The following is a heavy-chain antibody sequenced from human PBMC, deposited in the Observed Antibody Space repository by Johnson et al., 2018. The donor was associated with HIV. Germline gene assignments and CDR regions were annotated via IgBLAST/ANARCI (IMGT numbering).Heavy chain of an antibody. J-gene: IGHJ3*02. Sequence: VQLVEFGGGEVQPGRSLRLSCAASGFTFSGYGMHWVRQAPGKGLEWVGFIRSKAYGGTMQYAASVKGRFTISRADSRSIAYLQMNSLKTEDTAVYYCTRDSGSGRPRGIFDIWGQGTMVTVSS. CDR1: GFTFSGYG. CDR3: TRDSGSGRPRGIFDI. CDR2: IRSKAYGGTM. V-gene: IGHV3-49*04. D-gene: IGHD2-15*01.